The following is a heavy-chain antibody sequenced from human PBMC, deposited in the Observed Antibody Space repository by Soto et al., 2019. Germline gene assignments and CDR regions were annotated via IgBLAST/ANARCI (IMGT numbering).Heavy chain of an antibody. CDR1: GFSLSNGKVG. J-gene: IGHJ6*03. V-gene: IGHV2-26*01. CDR3: ARILFGRSVAGGYFYMDV. Sequence: SGPTLVNPTETLTLTCTVSGFSLSNGKVGVSWIRQPPGKALEWLAHIFSNDEKSHRTSLKSRLTISEDTSKSQVVLTMTNVDPVDTATYYCARILFGRSVAGGYFYMDVWGKGTTVTVSS. D-gene: IGHD6-19*01. CDR2: IFSNDEK.